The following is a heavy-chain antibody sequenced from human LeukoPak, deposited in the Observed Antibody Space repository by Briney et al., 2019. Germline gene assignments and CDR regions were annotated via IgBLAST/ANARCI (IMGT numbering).Heavy chain of an antibody. Sequence: SGGSLRLSCAASGFTFSSYAMSWVRQAPGKGLEWVSAISGSGGSTYYADSVKGRFTISRDNFKNTLYLQMNSLRAEDTAVYYCAKDLYVWGSYRYNQYFDYWGQGTLVTVSS. CDR1: GFTFSSYA. CDR2: ISGSGGST. J-gene: IGHJ4*02. D-gene: IGHD3-16*02. V-gene: IGHV3-23*01. CDR3: AKDLYVWGSYRYNQYFDY.